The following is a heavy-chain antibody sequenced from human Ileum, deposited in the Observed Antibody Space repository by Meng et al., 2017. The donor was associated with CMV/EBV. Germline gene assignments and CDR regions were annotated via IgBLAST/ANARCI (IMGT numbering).Heavy chain of an antibody. CDR2: IKEDGSQK. J-gene: IGHJ3*02. D-gene: IGHD4-11*01. CDR3: ARDPYIKAFDI. V-gene: IGHV3-7*01. CDR1: GFTFSNYW. Sequence: GESLKISCVASGFTFSNYWMTWLRQAPGRGLELVANIKEDGSQKDYVDSVKGRFTISRDNTKNSLYLQMNSLRGEDTAVYYCARDPYIKAFDIWGQGTVVTVSS.